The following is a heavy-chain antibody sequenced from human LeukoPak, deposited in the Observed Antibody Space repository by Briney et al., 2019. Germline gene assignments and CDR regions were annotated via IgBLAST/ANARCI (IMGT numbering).Heavy chain of an antibody. D-gene: IGHD3-22*01. Sequence: GGSLRLSCAVFGITLSNYGMSWVRQAPGKGLEWVAGISDSGGRTNYADSVKGRFTISRDNPKNTLYLQMNSLRAEDTAVYFCAKRGVVIRVILVGFHKEAYYFDSWGQGALVTVSS. CDR2: ISDSGGRT. CDR3: AKRGVVIRVILVGFHKEAYYFDS. CDR1: GITLSNYG. J-gene: IGHJ4*02. V-gene: IGHV3-23*01.